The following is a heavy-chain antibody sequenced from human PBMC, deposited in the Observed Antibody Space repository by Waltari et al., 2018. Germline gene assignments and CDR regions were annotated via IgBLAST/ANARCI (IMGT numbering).Heavy chain of an antibody. CDR2: SIPIFGTA. Sequence: QVQLVQSGAEVKKPGSSVKVSCKASGGPFSSYAISWVRQAPGQGLEWMGRSIPIFGTANYAQKFRGRVTITTDESTSTAYMELTSLRSEDTAVYYCARKPCSGGSCYSGYNYGMDVWGKGTTVTVSS. CDR1: GGPFSSYA. V-gene: IGHV1-69*05. D-gene: IGHD2-15*01. CDR3: ARKPCSGGSCYSGYNYGMDV. J-gene: IGHJ6*04.